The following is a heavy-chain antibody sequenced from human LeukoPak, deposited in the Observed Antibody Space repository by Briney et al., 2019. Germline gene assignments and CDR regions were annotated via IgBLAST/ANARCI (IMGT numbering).Heavy chain of an antibody. D-gene: IGHD3-10*01. CDR1: GGSISSYY. V-gene: IGHV4-59*12. CDR2: IYYSGST. J-gene: IGHJ4*02. Sequence: PSETLSLTCTVSGGSISSYYWSWIRQPPGKGLEWIGYIYYSGSTNYNPSLKSRVTISVDTSKNQFSLKLSSVTAADTAVYYCARVNLLWFGRRNYFDYWGQGTLVTVSS. CDR3: ARVNLLWFGRRNYFDY.